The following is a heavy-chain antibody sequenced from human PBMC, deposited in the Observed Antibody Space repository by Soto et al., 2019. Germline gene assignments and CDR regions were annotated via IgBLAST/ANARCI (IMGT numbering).Heavy chain of an antibody. CDR1: GGTFSSYT. J-gene: IGHJ6*03. CDR2: IIPILGIA. Sequence: QVQLVQSGAEAKKPGSSVKVSCKASGGTFSSYTISWVRQAPGQGLEWMGRIIPILGIANYAQKFQGRVTITADKSTSTAYMELSSLRSEDTAVYYCARGYCSSTSCYGGYYYYYMDVWGKGTTVTVSS. CDR3: ARGYCSSTSCYGGYYYYYMDV. V-gene: IGHV1-69*02. D-gene: IGHD2-2*01.